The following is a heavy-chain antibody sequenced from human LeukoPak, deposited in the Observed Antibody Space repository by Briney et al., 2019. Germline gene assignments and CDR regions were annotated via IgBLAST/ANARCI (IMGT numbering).Heavy chain of an antibody. D-gene: IGHD3-3*01. CDR1: GYSFTSYW. Sequence: GESLKISCKGSGYSFTSYWIGWVRQMPGKGLEWMGIIYPGDSDTRYSPSFQGQVTISADKSISTPYLQWSSLKASDTAMYYCARVKRGPFTYEGAFDIWGQGTMVTVSS. V-gene: IGHV5-51*01. CDR2: IYPGDSDT. J-gene: IGHJ3*02. CDR3: ARVKRGPFTYEGAFDI.